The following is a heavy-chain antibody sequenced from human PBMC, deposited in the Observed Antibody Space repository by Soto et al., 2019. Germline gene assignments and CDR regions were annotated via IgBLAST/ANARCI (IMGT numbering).Heavy chain of an antibody. CDR1: GFTFSSYG. J-gene: IGHJ4*02. CDR3: AKDIYDSSGSL. D-gene: IGHD3-22*01. Sequence: PGGSLRLSCAASGFTFSSYGMHWVRQAPGKGLEWVAVISYDGSNKYYADSVKGRFTISRDNSKNTLYLQMNSLRAEDTAVYYCAKDIYDSSGSLWGQGTLVTV. CDR2: ISYDGSNK. V-gene: IGHV3-30*18.